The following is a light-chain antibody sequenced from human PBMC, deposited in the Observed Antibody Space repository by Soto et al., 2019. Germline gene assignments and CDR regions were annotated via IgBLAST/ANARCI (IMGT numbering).Light chain of an antibody. CDR1: QGIKYD. CDR2: AVS. CDR3: MQDYDYPLT. Sequence: AIQMTQSPSSLSASVGDRVTITCRASQGIKYDLSWYQQKPGKAPSLLIYAVSNLQSGVPSRFSGSGFGTDFTLTISSLQPEDFASYYCMQDYDYPLTFVGGTKVEI. V-gene: IGKV1-6*01. J-gene: IGKJ4*01.